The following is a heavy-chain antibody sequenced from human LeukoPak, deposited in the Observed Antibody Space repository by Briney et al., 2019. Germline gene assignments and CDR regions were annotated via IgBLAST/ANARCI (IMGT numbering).Heavy chain of an antibody. CDR2: ISSSSSYI. CDR1: GFTFSSYA. J-gene: IGHJ5*02. D-gene: IGHD3-3*01. Sequence: GGSLRLSCAASGFTFSSYAMSWVRQAPGKGLEWVSSISSSSSYIYYADSLKGRFTISRDNAKNSLYLQMNNLRAEDTAVYYCARGSTIFGVVKDWFDPWGQGTLVTVSS. V-gene: IGHV3-21*01. CDR3: ARGSTIFGVVKDWFDP.